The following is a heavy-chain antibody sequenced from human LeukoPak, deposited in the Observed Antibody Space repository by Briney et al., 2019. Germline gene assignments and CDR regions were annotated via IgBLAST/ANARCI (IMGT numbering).Heavy chain of an antibody. CDR1: GFTFSSYA. Sequence: GGSLRLSCAASGFTFSSYAMSWVRQAPGKGLEWVSAISGSGGSTYYADSVKGRFTISRDNSKNTLYLQMNSLRAEDTAVYYCAKVYRRSTRRPYFDYWGQGTLVTVSS. V-gene: IGHV3-23*01. D-gene: IGHD6-6*01. CDR2: ISGSGGST. CDR3: AKVYRRSTRRPYFDY. J-gene: IGHJ4*02.